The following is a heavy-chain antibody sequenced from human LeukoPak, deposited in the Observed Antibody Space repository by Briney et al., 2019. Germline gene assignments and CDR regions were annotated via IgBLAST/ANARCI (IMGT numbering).Heavy chain of an antibody. CDR3: ARTQATVGDAFDI. CDR1: GFTVSSNY. Sequence: PGGSLRLSCAASGFTVSSNYMSWVRQAPGKGLEWGSVIYSGGSTYYADSVKGRFTISRDNSKNTLYLQMNSLRAEDTAVYYCARTQATVGDAFDIWGQGTMVTVSS. J-gene: IGHJ3*02. D-gene: IGHD1-26*01. V-gene: IGHV3-66*01. CDR2: IYSGGST.